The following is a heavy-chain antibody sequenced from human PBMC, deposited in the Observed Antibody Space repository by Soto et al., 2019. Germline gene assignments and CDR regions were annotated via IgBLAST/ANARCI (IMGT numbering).Heavy chain of an antibody. Sequence: SGPTLVPRTNALGLTVPLSGFSITSPGMCVSWIRQPPGKALEWLALIERDDDDKYYSTSLKTRLTISKDTRKNQVVLTMANMDPADTGTYYCARSIRGPRRFNGMDVWGQGTTVTVSS. D-gene: IGHD1-20*01. CDR1: GFSITSPGMC. CDR3: ARSIRGPRRFNGMDV. CDR2: IERDDDDK. V-gene: IGHV2-70*13. J-gene: IGHJ6*02.